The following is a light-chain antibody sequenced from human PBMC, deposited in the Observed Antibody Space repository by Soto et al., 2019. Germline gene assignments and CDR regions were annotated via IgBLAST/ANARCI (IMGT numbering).Light chain of an antibody. CDR1: QGISSY. V-gene: IGKV1-39*01. J-gene: IGKJ1*01. CDR2: AAS. CDR3: QKYCSAPRT. Sequence: DIQLTQSPSSLSASVGDRLTITCRASQGISSYLNWFQQKPGKAPKLLIYAASSLQSGVPSRFSGGGYGTDFTLTISSLQPEDVATYYCQKYCSAPRTFGQGTKVDIK.